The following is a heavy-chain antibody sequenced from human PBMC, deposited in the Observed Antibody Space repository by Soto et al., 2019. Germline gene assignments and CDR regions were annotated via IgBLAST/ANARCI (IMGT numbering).Heavy chain of an antibody. J-gene: IGHJ4*02. Sequence: GSLRLSCAAPGFPFNIYGMHLVRQAPDKGLEWVALISYDGSNQYYADSVKGRFTISRDNSKNTLFLQMNSLRADDTAVYYCAKDQASGQGSFDSWGQGTLVTVSS. CDR1: GFPFNIYG. CDR3: AKDQASGQGSFDS. CDR2: ISYDGSNQ. V-gene: IGHV3-30*18.